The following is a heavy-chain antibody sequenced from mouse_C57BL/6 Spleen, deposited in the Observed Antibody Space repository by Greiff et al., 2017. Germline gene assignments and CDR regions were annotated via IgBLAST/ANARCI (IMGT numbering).Heavy chain of an antibody. CDR3: AREGDYDAFDY. J-gene: IGHJ2*01. CDR2: ISDGGSYT. V-gene: IGHV5-4*01. CDR1: GFTFSSYA. Sequence: EVQLQQSGGGLVKPGGSLKLSCAASGFTFSSYAMSWVRQTPEKRLEWVATISDGGSYTYYPDNVKGRFTISRDNAKNNLYLQMSHLKSEDTAMYYCAREGDYDAFDYWGQGTTLTVSS. D-gene: IGHD2-4*01.